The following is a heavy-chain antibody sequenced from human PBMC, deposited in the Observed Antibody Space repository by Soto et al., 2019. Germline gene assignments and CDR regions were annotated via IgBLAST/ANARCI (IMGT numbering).Heavy chain of an antibody. Sequence: GASVTVSCKASGSTFTSYGINWVRQSPGQGLEWMGWISAYNGNTNNAQKFQGRVAVTTDTSTSTAYMELMNLRSDDTAVYYCARTSGYSSTDNWFDPWGQGTLVTVSS. CDR2: ISAYNGNT. CDR1: GSTFTSYG. V-gene: IGHV1-18*01. CDR3: ARTSGYSSTDNWFDP. D-gene: IGHD6-13*01. J-gene: IGHJ5*02.